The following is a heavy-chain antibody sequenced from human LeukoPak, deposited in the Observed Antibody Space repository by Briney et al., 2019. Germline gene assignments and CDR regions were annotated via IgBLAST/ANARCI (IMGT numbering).Heavy chain of an antibody. CDR1: GYTFTSYD. D-gene: IGHD3-22*01. V-gene: IGHV1-8*03. CDR2: MNPNSGNT. CDR3: ARGPTNHYDSSGHWYFDL. J-gene: IGHJ2*01. Sequence: GASVKVSCKASGYTFTSYDINWVRQATGQGLGWMGWMNPNSGNTGYAQKFQGRVTITRNTSISTAYMELSSLRSEDTAVYYCARGPTNHYDSSGHWYFDLWGRGTLVTVSS.